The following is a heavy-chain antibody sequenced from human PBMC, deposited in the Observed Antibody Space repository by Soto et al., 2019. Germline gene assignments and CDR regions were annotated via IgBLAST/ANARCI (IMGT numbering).Heavy chain of an antibody. V-gene: IGHV4-34*01. CDR3: AKAGFDP. J-gene: IGHJ5*02. Sequence: QVQLQQWGAGLLKPSETLSLTCAVYGGSLSGFYWSWIRQPPGKGLEWIGAINDSGSTNYNPSLKSRVTISVDTSKNQFSLHLIYVTAADTAVYYCAKAGFDPWGQGTLVTVSS. CDR1: GGSLSGFY. CDR2: INDSGST.